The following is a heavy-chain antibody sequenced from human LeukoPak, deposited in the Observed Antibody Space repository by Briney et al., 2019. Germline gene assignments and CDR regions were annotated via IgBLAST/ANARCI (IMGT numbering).Heavy chain of an antibody. CDR1: GSSFTSYW. Sequence: GESLQISCKGSGSSFTSYWISWVRQMPGKGLEWMGRIDPSDSYTNYSPSFQGHVTISADKSISTAYLQWSSLKALDTAMYYCARQVYNWNDGETGAFDIWGQGTMVTVSS. CDR2: IDPSDSYT. V-gene: IGHV5-10-1*01. J-gene: IGHJ3*02. CDR3: ARQVYNWNDGETGAFDI. D-gene: IGHD1-1*01.